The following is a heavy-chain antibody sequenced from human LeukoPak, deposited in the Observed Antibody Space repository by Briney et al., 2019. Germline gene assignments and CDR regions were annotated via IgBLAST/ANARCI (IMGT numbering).Heavy chain of an antibody. CDR2: ISAYNAYT. V-gene: IGHV1-18*01. Sequence: ASVKVSCKASGYTFTSYGITWVRQAPGQGLEWMGWISAYNAYTYYAQKLQGRVTVTTDTSTSTVYLELRSLRPDDTAVYYCVRDQYLNVMTGFDEWGQGTLVTVSS. J-gene: IGHJ4*02. CDR3: VRDQYLNVMTGFDE. CDR1: GYTFTSYG. D-gene: IGHD3-9*01.